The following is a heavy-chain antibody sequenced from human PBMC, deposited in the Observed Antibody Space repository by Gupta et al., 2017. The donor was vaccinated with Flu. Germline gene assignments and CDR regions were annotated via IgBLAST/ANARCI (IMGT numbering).Heavy chain of an antibody. V-gene: IGHV3-11*01. CDR2: MGSTSRTI. D-gene: IGHD1-26*01. CDR1: GFIFSDYY. Sequence: QVQLVESGGGLVKPGGSLRLSCAASGFIFSDYYMSWIRQAPGKGLEWISYMGSTSRTIYYADSVRGRFTISRDNSKKSLYLQMNSLRVEDTAVYYCARAVAGATPPGYYFDYWGQATLVTVSS. CDR3: ARAVAGATPPGYYFDY. J-gene: IGHJ4*02.